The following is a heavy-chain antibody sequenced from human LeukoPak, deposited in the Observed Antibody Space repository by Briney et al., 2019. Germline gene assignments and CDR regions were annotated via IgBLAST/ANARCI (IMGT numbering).Heavy chain of an antibody. J-gene: IGHJ4*02. Sequence: SVKVSCKASGGTFSSYAISCVRQAPGQGLEWMGRIIPIFGTANYAQKFQGRVTITTDESTSTAYMELSSLRSEDTAVYYCARGAPLELLFDYWGQGTLVTVSS. CDR3: ARGAPLELLFDY. CDR2: IIPIFGTA. D-gene: IGHD1-26*01. V-gene: IGHV1-69*05. CDR1: GGTFSSYA.